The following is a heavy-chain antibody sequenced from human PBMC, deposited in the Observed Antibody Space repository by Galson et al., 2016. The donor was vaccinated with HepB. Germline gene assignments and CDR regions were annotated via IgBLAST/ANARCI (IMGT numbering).Heavy chain of an antibody. D-gene: IGHD3-10*01. CDR1: GFTFTNYT. CDR3: ARFIRGGLDY. CDR2: ISTSNYYI. V-gene: IGHV3-21*01. J-gene: IGHJ4*02. Sequence: SLRLSCAASGFTFTNYTMNWVRQAPGKGLEWLSSISTSNYYIYYTDSVKGRFTISRDNAKNSLYLQINSLRAEDTAVYYCARFIRGGLDYWGQGALVTVSS.